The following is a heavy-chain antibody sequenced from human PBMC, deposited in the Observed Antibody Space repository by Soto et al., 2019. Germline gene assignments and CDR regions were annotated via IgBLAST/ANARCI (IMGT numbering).Heavy chain of an antibody. D-gene: IGHD6-13*01. CDR3: AKDRTRSWYGEGFHY. CDR1: GCKCSSYA. CDR2: ISGSGGIT. J-gene: IGHJ4*02. Sequence: PGRSRELSFAAAGCKCSSYAMSWVRQAPGKGLEWVSAISGSGGITYYADSVKGRFTISRDNSKNTLYLQMNSLRAEDTAVYYFAKDRTRSWYGEGFHYWGQGTLVTGSS. V-gene: IGHV3-23*01.